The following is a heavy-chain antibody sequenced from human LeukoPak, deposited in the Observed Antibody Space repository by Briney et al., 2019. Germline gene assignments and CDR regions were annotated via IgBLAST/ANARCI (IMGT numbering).Heavy chain of an antibody. CDR1: GFTVSSNY. CDR3: VREYDSSGYYYFDY. Sequence: GWSLRLSCTACGFTVSSNYMSWVRRDPGKGMGTVADIYSGSSPYYAASVKGRFTSSRDNTKSTLYLQMNSLRAEGTAVYYCVREYDSSGYYYFDYWGQGTRGTESS. J-gene: IGHJ4*02. V-gene: IGHV3-66*01. CDR2: IYSGSSP. D-gene: IGHD3-22*01.